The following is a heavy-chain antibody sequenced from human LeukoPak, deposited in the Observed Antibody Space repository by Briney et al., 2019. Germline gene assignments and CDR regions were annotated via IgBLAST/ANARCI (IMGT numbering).Heavy chain of an antibody. J-gene: IGHJ4*02. V-gene: IGHV3-48*01. CDR2: ISTTNSTI. CDR1: GFTFSSYA. Sequence: GGSLRLSCAASGFTFSSYAMTWVRQAPGKGLEWVSYISTTNSTIYYADSVKGRFTISRDNAKSSLYLQMNYLRAEDTAVYYCARGEGAVTTVYWGQGTLVTVSS. D-gene: IGHD4-17*01. CDR3: ARGEGAVTTVY.